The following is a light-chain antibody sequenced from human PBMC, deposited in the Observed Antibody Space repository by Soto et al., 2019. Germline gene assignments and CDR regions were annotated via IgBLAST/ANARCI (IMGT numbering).Light chain of an antibody. CDR2: GAS. CDR1: QSVSSN. Sequence: EIVMSQSAATLPVSPGERATLYCRASQSVSSNLAWYQQKPGQAPRFLIYGASTRATGIPARFSGSGSGTEFTLTISSLQSEDFAVYYCQQYDNWPLTFGGGTKVDIK. CDR3: QQYDNWPLT. V-gene: IGKV3-15*01. J-gene: IGKJ4*01.